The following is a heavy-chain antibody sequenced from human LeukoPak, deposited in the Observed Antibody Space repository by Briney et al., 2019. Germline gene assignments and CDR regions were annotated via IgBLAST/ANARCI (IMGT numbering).Heavy chain of an antibody. J-gene: IGHJ6*02. V-gene: IGHV4-31*03. CDR1: GGSISSGGYS. Sequence: SQTLSLTCTVSGGSISSGGYSWSWIRQHPGKGLEWIGYIYYSGSTYYNPSLKSRVTISVDTSKNQFSLKLSSVTAADTAVYYCARDIAVAGTDGNYYCYGMDVWGQGTTVTVSS. CDR3: ARDIAVAGTDGNYYCYGMDV. CDR2: IYYSGST. D-gene: IGHD6-19*01.